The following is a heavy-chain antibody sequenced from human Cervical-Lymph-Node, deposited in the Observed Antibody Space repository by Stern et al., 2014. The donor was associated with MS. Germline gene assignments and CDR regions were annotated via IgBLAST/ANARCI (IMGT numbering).Heavy chain of an antibody. CDR1: GFTFSSYG. CDR3: ARGDSSSPLEY. D-gene: IGHD6-6*01. J-gene: IGHJ4*02. Sequence: QVQLVESGGGVVQPGRSLRLSCAASGFTFSSYGMHWVRQTPGKGLEWVAVIWYDGSNKYYADSVKGRVTISRDNSENTPYLQMNSVRAEDTAVYYCARGDSSSPLEYWGQGTLVTVSS. CDR2: IWYDGSNK. V-gene: IGHV3-33*01.